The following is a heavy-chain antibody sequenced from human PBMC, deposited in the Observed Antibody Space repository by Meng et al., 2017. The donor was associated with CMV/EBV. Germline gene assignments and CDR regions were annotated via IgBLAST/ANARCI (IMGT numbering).Heavy chain of an antibody. CDR2: IYHSGST. CDR3: ARAGGYSKVDI. J-gene: IGHJ3*02. V-gene: IGHV4-4*02. Sequence: GSLRLSCAVSGGSISSSNWWSWVRQPPGRGLEWIGEIYHSGSTNYNPSLKSRVTISVDKPKHQFSLKLSSVTAADTAVYYCARAGGYSKVDIWGQGTMVTVSS. D-gene: IGHD5-12*01. CDR1: GGSISSSNW.